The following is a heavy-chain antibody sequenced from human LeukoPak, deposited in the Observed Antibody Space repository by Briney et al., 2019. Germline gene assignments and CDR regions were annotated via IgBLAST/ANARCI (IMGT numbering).Heavy chain of an antibody. V-gene: IGHV4-4*02. CDR1: GFTFSSHAM. CDR3: ARGVGSSGPLPTEYFQH. Sequence: GSLRLSCAASGFTFSSHAMSWVRQPPGKGLEWIGEIYQSGSTNYNPSLRSRVTISVDKSKNQFSLKLTSVTAADTAVYYCARGVGSSGPLPTEYFQHWGQGTLVTVSS. D-gene: IGHD6-19*01. J-gene: IGHJ1*01. CDR2: IYQSGST.